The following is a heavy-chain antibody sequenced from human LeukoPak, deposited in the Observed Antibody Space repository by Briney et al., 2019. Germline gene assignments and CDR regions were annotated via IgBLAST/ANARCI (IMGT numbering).Heavy chain of an antibody. D-gene: IGHD6-19*01. J-gene: IGHJ3*02. CDR1: GFTFSSYA. CDR3: AKDTGPYSSGWYDAFDI. CDR2: ISGSGGST. V-gene: IGHV3-23*01. Sequence: GGSLRLSCAASGFTFSSYAMSWVRQAPGKGLEWVSAISGSGGSTYYTDSVKGRFTISRDSSKNTLYLQMNSLRAEDTAVYYCAKDTGPYSSGWYDAFDIWGQGTMVTVSS.